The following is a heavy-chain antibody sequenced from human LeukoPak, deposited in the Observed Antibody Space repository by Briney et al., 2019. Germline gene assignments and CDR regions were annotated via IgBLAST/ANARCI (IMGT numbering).Heavy chain of an antibody. V-gene: IGHV4-30-4*01. D-gene: IGHD2-15*01. Sequence: SETLPLTCTVSGGSISSGDYYWSWIRQPPGKGLERIGYIYYSGSTYYNPSLKSRVTISVDTSKNQFSLKLSSVTAADTAVYYCAREVVVVAALDYWGQGTLVTVSS. CDR2: IYYSGST. CDR1: GGSISSGDYY. CDR3: AREVVVVAALDY. J-gene: IGHJ4*02.